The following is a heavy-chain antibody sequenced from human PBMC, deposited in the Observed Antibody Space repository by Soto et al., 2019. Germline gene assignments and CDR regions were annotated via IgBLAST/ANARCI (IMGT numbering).Heavy chain of an antibody. V-gene: IGHV4-59*08. CDR2: IYYGGSA. CDR1: GGSISTYY. CDR3: SRGGRGTDGVCSAIDY. Sequence: QVQLQQSGPGLVKPSETLSLTCTVSGGSISTYYWSWIRQPPGKGLEWIGYIYYGGSANYNPSLESRLIISLDRAKKAFSLMLSSVTAADTAVYYCSRGGRGTDGVCSAIDYWGQGTLVTVSS. J-gene: IGHJ4*02. D-gene: IGHD2-8*01.